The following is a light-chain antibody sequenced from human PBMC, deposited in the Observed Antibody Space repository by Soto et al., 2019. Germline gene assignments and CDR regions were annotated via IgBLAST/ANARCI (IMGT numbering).Light chain of an antibody. CDR2: KAS. V-gene: IGKV1-5*03. Sequence: DIQMTQSPSTLSASVGDRVTITCRASQSIGAWLAWYQHKPGRAPNVLIYKASTLQSGVTSRFSGSVSGAEFTLTIASLQPDDFATYFCQQFQRPPITFGQWTRLEIK. CDR3: QQFQRPPIT. CDR1: QSIGAW. J-gene: IGKJ5*01.